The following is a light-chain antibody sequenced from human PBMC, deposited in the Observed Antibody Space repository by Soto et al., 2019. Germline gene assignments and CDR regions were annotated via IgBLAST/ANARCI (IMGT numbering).Light chain of an antibody. CDR1: SSDVGGYNY. Sequence: QSALTQPASVSGSPGQSITISCTGTSSDVGGYNYVSWYQQHPGKAPKLMIYDVSNRPSGVSNRFSGSKSGNTASLTISGLQAEDEDDYYCSSYTGSSTPLVFGGGTKVTVL. J-gene: IGLJ2*01. V-gene: IGLV2-14*01. CDR2: DVS. CDR3: SSYTGSSTPLV.